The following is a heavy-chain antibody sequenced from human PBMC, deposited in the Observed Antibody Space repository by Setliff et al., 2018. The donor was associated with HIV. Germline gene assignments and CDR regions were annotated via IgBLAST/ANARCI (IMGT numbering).Heavy chain of an antibody. J-gene: IGHJ3*01. CDR3: ARDTGVNVAPDGRGYHTFDF. CDR1: GSSISSNSY. V-gene: IGHV4-38-2*02. CDR2: IYHRGGT. Sequence: SETLSLTSSVSGSSISSNSYWWAWIRQPPGKGLEYIGTIYHRGGTINNPSLKSRVVMSVDTSKNQFSLKLTSVTAADTATYYCARDTGVNVAPDGRGYHTFDFWGRGTMVTVSS. D-gene: IGHD2-8*02.